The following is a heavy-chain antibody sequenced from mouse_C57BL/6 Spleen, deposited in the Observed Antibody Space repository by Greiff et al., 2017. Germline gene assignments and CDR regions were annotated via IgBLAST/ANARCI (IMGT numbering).Heavy chain of an antibody. CDR1: GFTFSDAW. Sequence: EVKLQESGGGLVQPGGSMKLSCAASGFTFSDAWMDWVRQSPEKGLEWVAEIRNKANNHATYYAESVKGRFTISRDDSKSSVYLQMNSLRAEDTGSYYCTRGHYYGSSYWYFDVWGTGTTVTVSS. D-gene: IGHD1-1*01. CDR3: TRGHYYGSSYWYFDV. V-gene: IGHV6-6*01. CDR2: IRNKANNHAT. J-gene: IGHJ1*03.